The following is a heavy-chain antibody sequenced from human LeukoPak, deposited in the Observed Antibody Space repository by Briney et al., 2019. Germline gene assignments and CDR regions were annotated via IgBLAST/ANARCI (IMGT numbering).Heavy chain of an antibody. D-gene: IGHD1-1*01. J-gene: IGHJ4*02. V-gene: IGHV3-53*01. CDR3: ARAPNWRFDH. CDR2: IYSDGTT. Sequence: GGSLRLSCAASGFSVSSIYMNWVRQAPGKGLEWVSVIYSDGTTYYADSVKGRFTISRDDSKNTLYLQMNSLRAEDTAVYYCARAPNWRFDHWGQGTLVTVSS. CDR1: GFSVSSIY.